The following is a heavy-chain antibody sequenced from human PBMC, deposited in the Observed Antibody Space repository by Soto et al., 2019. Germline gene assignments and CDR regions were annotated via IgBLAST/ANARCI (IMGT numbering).Heavy chain of an antibody. CDR1: GFTFSSYG. CDR2: ISYDGSNK. J-gene: IGHJ4*02. CDR3: AKASLSYSSSWFLPDY. Sequence: QVQLVESGGGVVQPGRSLRLSCAASGFTFSSYGMHWVRQAPGKGLEWVAVISYDGSNKYYADSVKGRFTISRDNSKNTLYLQMNSLRAEDTAVYYCAKASLSYSSSWFLPDYWGQGTLVTVSS. V-gene: IGHV3-30*18. D-gene: IGHD6-13*01.